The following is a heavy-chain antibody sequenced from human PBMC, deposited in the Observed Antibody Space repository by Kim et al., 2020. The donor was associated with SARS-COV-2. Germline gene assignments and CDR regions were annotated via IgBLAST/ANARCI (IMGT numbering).Heavy chain of an antibody. V-gene: IGHV4-34*01. D-gene: IGHD5-12*01. J-gene: IGHJ4*02. CDR3: ERGRGAGYNRGGYCDY. Sequence: SLKSRVNISVDTAKNQFSLKLSAVTAADTAVYYCERGRGAGYNRGGYCDYWGKGTLVTVSS.